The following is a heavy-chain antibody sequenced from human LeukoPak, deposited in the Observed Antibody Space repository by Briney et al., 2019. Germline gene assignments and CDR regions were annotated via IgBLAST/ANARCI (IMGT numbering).Heavy chain of an antibody. Sequence: SETLSLTCTVSGGSISSYYWSWIRQPPGKGLEWIGYIYYSGSTNYNPSLKSRVTISVDTSKNQFSLKLSSVTAADTAVYYCARLDSSYPGGYYYGMDVWGQGTTVTVSS. CDR2: IYYSGST. V-gene: IGHV4-59*08. J-gene: IGHJ6*02. CDR1: GGSISSYY. D-gene: IGHD6-6*01. CDR3: ARLDSSYPGGYYYGMDV.